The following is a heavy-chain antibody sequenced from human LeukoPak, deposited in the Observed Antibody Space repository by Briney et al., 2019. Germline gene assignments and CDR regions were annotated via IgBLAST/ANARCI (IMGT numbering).Heavy chain of an antibody. CDR3: ARRRDYFDY. CDR2: ISSSGGNI. Sequence: SGGSPRLSCVVSGFDLSDYYMSWIRQAPGKGLEWISYISSSGGNIYFADSVKGRFTMSRDNARGSLYLQMNSLTADDTAIYYCARRRDYFDYWGQGTLVTVSS. CDR1: GFDLSDYY. V-gene: IGHV3-11*01. J-gene: IGHJ4*01.